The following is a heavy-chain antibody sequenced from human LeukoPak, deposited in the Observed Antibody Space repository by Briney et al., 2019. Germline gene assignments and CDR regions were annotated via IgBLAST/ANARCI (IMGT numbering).Heavy chain of an antibody. J-gene: IGHJ6*03. Sequence: PGGSLRLSCAASGFTFSSYGMHWVRQAPGKGLEWVAVIWYGGSNKYYADSVKGRFTISRDNSKNTLYLQMNSLRAEDTAVYYCAKGGCSSTSCYPNYYYYYYMDVWGKGTTVTVSS. CDR1: GFTFSSYG. D-gene: IGHD2-2*01. CDR2: IWYGGSNK. CDR3: AKGGCSSTSCYPNYYYYYYMDV. V-gene: IGHV3-30*02.